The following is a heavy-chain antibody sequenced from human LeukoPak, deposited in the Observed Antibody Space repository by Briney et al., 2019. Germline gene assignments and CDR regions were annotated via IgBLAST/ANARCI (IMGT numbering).Heavy chain of an antibody. D-gene: IGHD4-17*01. CDR3: ARXXGDYGLDY. Sequence: GTLTLSCAASGFTFSSYAMHWVRQAPPKGLEYVSAISINYGSIYYANSVKSRFTISRDNSKNTLYLQMGSLRTEAMAVYYCARXXGDYGLDYWGQGTLVTVSS. J-gene: IGHJ4*02. CDR2: ISINYGSI. V-gene: IGHV3-64*01. CDR1: GFTFSSYA.